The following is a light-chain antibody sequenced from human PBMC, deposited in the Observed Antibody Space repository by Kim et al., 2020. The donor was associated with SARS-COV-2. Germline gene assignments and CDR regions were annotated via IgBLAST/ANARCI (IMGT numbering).Light chain of an antibody. CDR2: DAS. V-gene: IGKV1-33*01. CDR3: QQYDNFWT. J-gene: IGKJ1*01. Sequence: SASVGDRVTITCQASQDIRNYLNWYQHKAGKAPKRLIYDASSLETGVPSRFSGSGSGTDFTFTISSLQPEDIATYYCQQYDNFWTFGQGTKVDIK. CDR1: QDIRNY.